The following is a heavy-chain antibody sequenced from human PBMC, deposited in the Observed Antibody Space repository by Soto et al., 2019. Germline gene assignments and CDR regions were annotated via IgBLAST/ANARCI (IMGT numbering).Heavy chain of an antibody. CDR3: ARVCSSTSCYRDDAFDI. CDR2: INHSGST. Sequence: PSETLSLTCAVYGGSFSGYYWSWIRQPPGKGLEWIGEINHSGSTNYNPSLKSRVTISVDTSKNQFSLKLSSVTAADTAVYYCARVCSSTSCYRDDAFDIWGQGTMVTVS. J-gene: IGHJ3*02. CDR1: GGSFSGYY. D-gene: IGHD2-2*02. V-gene: IGHV4-34*01.